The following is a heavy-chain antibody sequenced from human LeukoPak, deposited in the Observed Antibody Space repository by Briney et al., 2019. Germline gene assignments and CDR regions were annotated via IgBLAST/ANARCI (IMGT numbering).Heavy chain of an antibody. D-gene: IGHD2-15*01. CDR3: ATDLPDAEVVAAKHYYYGMDV. J-gene: IGHJ6*02. Sequence: ASVKVSCKVSGYTLTELSMHWVRQAPGKGLEWMGGFDPEDGETIYAQKFQGRVTMTEDTSTDTAYMELGSLRSEDTAVYYCATDLPDAEVVAAKHYYYGMDVWGQGTTVTVSS. CDR2: FDPEDGET. V-gene: IGHV1-24*01. CDR1: GYTLTELS.